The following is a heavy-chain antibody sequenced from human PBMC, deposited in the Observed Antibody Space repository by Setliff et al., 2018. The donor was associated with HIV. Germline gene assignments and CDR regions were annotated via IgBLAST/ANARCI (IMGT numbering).Heavy chain of an antibody. J-gene: IGHJ4*02. CDR2: IHPNSGGS. D-gene: IGHD3-10*01. V-gene: IGHV1-2*02. CDR1: GYTFTGYY. Sequence: ASVKVSCKASGYTFTGYYMHWVRQAPGQGLEWMGWIHPNSGGSNYAQIFQGRVTMTSDTSINTAYMELSRLTSDDTAVYYCARGGYGSGNAYYFADWGQGTLVTVSS. CDR3: ARGGYGSGNAYYFAD.